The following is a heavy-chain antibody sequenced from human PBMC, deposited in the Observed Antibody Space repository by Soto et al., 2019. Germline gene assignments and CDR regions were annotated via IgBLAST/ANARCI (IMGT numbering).Heavy chain of an antibody. J-gene: IGHJ6*02. CDR3: ARGIVGVMIDYYCGMDV. V-gene: IGHV3-53*01. CDR2: IYSGGST. CDR1: GFIVSSNY. D-gene: IGHD3-22*01. Sequence: EVQLVESGGGLIQPGGSLRLSCAASGFIVSSNYMSWVRQAPGKGLEWVSLIYSGGSTYYADSVKGRFTISRDNSKNTLYLQMNSLRVEDTAVYYCARGIVGVMIDYYCGMDVWGQGTTVTVAS.